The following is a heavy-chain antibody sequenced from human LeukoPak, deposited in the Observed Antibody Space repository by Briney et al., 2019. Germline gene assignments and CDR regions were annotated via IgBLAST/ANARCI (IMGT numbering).Heavy chain of an antibody. CDR3: ARTRSVTPAWWYFDL. D-gene: IGHD4-17*01. Sequence: SETLSLTCAVYGASFSGYYWSWIRQPPGKGLGWIGEINHSGSTNYNPSLKSRVTISVDTSKNQFSLKLSSVTAADTAIYYCARTRSVTPAWWYFDLWGRGTLVTVS. V-gene: IGHV4-34*01. J-gene: IGHJ2*01. CDR1: GASFSGYY. CDR2: INHSGST.